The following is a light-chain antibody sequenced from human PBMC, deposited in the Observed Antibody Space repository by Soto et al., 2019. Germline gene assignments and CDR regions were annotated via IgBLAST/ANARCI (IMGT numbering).Light chain of an antibody. Sequence: EIVITQSPATLSVSPGERATLSCRASQYVGTRLAWYQHKPGQAPRLLIYYTSNRDTGIPARFSGSGSGTDFTLTINRLAPEDFAIYYCHQRQSWPRTFGQGTKVDIK. CDR3: HQRQSWPRT. J-gene: IGKJ1*01. V-gene: IGKV3-11*01. CDR2: YTS. CDR1: QYVGTR.